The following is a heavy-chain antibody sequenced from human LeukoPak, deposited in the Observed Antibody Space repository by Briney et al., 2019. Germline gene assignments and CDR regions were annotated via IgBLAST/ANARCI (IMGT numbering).Heavy chain of an antibody. CDR2: ISYDGSNK. CDR3: AKDDSYYYDSSGYYFYYYYGMDV. V-gene: IGHV3-30*18. Sequence: PGGSLRLSCAATGFTFSSYGMHWVRQAPGKGLEWVAVISYDGSNKYYADSVKGRFTISRDNSKNTLYLQMNSLRAEDTAVYYCAKDDSYYYDSSGYYFYYYYGMDVWGQGTTVTVSS. D-gene: IGHD3-22*01. CDR1: GFTFSSYG. J-gene: IGHJ6*02.